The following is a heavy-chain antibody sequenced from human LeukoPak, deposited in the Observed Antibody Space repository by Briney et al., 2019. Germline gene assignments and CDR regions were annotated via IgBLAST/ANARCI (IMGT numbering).Heavy chain of an antibody. D-gene: IGHD6-25*01. CDR3: AREIEQRLHAFDI. Sequence: SETLSLTCTVSGGSISSYYWSWIRQPPGKGLEWIGYIYYSGSTNYNPSLKSRVTISVDTSKNQFSLKLSSVTAADTAVYYCAREIEQRLHAFDIWGQGTMVTVSS. CDR2: IYYSGST. V-gene: IGHV4-59*12. CDR1: GGSISSYY. J-gene: IGHJ3*02.